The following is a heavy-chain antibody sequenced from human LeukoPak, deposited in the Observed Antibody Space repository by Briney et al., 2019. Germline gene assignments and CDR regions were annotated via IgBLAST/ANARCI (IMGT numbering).Heavy chain of an antibody. Sequence: SETLSLTCTVSGGSISSYYWSWIRQPPGKGLEWIGYFYYSGSTNYNPSLKSRVTMSVDTSKSQFSLKLTSVTAADTAVYYCARDPLSSYYYMDVWGKGTTVTVSS. CDR2: FYYSGST. V-gene: IGHV4-59*01. CDR3: ARDPLSSYYYMDV. CDR1: GGSISSYY. J-gene: IGHJ6*03.